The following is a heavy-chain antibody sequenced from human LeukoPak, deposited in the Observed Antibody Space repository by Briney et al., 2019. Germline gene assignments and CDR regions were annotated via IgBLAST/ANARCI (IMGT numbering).Heavy chain of an antibody. D-gene: IGHD6-19*01. V-gene: IGHV4-39*01. Sequence: SETLSLTCTVSGGSISSSRYSWGWIRQPPGKGLEWIGSIYYSGSTYYNPSLKSRVTISVDTSKNQFSLKLSSVTAADTAVYYCATLTGYSSVLNWFDPWGQGTLVTVSS. CDR1: GGSISSSRYS. J-gene: IGHJ5*02. CDR2: IYYSGST. CDR3: ATLTGYSSVLNWFDP.